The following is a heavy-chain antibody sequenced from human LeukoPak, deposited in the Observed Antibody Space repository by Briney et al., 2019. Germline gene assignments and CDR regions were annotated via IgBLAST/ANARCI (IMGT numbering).Heavy chain of an antibody. CDR1: GYTFTGYY. D-gene: IGHD6-19*01. J-gene: IGHJ4*02. CDR2: ISAYNGNT. Sequence: ASVKVSCKASGYTFTGYYTHWLRQAPGQGLEWMGWISAYNGNTNYAQKLQGRVTMTTDTSTSTAYMELRSLRSDDTAVYYCARDQQWLVRGQYYFDYWGQGTLVTVSS. CDR3: ARDQQWLVRGQYYFDY. V-gene: IGHV1-18*04.